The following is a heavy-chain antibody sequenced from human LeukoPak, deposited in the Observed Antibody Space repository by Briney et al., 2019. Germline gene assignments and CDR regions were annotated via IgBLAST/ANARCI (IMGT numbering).Heavy chain of an antibody. CDR3: ARLSGSYFGFDY. D-gene: IGHD1-26*01. V-gene: IGHV4-34*01. CDR1: GGSFSDYY. Sequence: SETLSLTCAVYGGSFSDYYWSWIRQPPGKGLEWIGEINHSGSTNYNPSLKSRVTISVDTSKNQFSLKLSSVTAADTAVYYCARLSGSYFGFDYWGQGTLVTVSS. J-gene: IGHJ4*02. CDR2: INHSGST.